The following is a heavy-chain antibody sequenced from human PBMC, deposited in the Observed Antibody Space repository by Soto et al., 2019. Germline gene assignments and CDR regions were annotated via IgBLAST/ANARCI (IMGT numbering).Heavy chain of an antibody. D-gene: IGHD6-13*01. J-gene: IGHJ4*02. CDR1: GYTFTNYG. CDR2: INPYNGNT. CDR3: ASRLAAAELV. V-gene: IGHV1-18*01. Sequence: QVQLVQSGAELKKPGASVKVSCKASGYTFTNYGISWVRQAPGQGLEWMGWINPYNGNTNYAQKLQGRVTMTTDTSTSTAYMELRSLRSNDTAVYYCASRLAAAELVWGQGTLVTVSS.